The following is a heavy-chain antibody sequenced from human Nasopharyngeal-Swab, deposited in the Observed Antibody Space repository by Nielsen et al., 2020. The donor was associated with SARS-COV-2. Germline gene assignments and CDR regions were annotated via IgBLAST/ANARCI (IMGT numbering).Heavy chain of an antibody. CDR3: ARDMIVGPPDYFDH. V-gene: IGHV3-48*01. J-gene: IGHJ4*02. D-gene: IGHD3/OR15-3a*01. CDR2: IRSDTTTI. Sequence: GGSLRLSCADSGLTFSNNPVNWVRRAPGKGLEWVSHIRSDTTTIRYADSVKGRFTISRDNSRNTLYLQMNSLTAEDTATYYCARDMIVGPPDYFDHWGQGTLLTVSS. CDR1: GLTFSNNP.